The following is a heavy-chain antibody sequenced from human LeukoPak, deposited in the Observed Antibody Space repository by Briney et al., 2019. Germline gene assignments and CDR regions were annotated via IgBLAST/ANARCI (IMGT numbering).Heavy chain of an antibody. CDR1: GITFSSYG. CDR2: ISSTGGTT. CDR3: TTGVSGTYYDILTGYYEPVFFDY. J-gene: IGHJ4*02. D-gene: IGHD3-9*01. V-gene: IGHV3-23*01. Sequence: GGSLRLSCAASGITFSSYGMSWVRQAPGKGLEWVSGISSTGGTTYYADSVKGRFTISRDNSKNTLYLQMNSLKTEDTAVYYCTTGVSGTYYDILTGYYEPVFFDYWGQGTLVTVSS.